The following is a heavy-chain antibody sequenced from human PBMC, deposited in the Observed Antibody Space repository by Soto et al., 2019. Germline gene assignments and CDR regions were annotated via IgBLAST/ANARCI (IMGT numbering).Heavy chain of an antibody. CDR3: ARVGMGYYDFWSGSYGMDV. CDR1: GFTFSSYG. J-gene: IGHJ6*02. V-gene: IGHV3-30-3*01. D-gene: IGHD3-3*01. CDR2: ISYDGSNK. Sequence: GGSRRRSWAASGFTFSSYGMHWVRQAPGKGLEWVAVISYDGSNKYYADSVKGRFTISRDNSKNTLYLQMNSLRAEDTAVYYCARVGMGYYDFWSGSYGMDVWGQGTTVTVSS.